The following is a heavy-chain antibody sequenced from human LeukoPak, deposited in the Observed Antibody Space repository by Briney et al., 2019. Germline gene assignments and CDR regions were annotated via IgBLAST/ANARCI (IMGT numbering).Heavy chain of an antibody. J-gene: IGHJ4*02. D-gene: IGHD5-18*01. CDR2: INHSGST. V-gene: IGHV4-34*01. CDR3: ARRTAMVLAY. Sequence: SETLSLTCAVYGGSFSGYYWSWIRQPPGKGLEWIGEINHSGSTNYNPSHKSRVTISVDTSKNQFSLKLSSVTAADTAVYYCARRTAMVLAYWGQGTLVTVSS. CDR1: GGSFSGYY.